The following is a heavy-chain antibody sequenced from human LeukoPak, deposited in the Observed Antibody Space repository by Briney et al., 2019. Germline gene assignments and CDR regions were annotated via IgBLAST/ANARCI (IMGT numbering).Heavy chain of an antibody. V-gene: IGHV3-30-3*01. CDR1: GFTFSSYA. CDR3: ARDLYYYDSSGYYFAFDY. Sequence: PGGSLRLSCAASGFTFSSYAMHWVRQAPGKGLEWVAVISYDGSNKYYADSVKGRFTISRDNPKNTLYLQMNSLRAEDTAVYYCARDLYYYDSSGYYFAFDYWGQGTLVTVSS. J-gene: IGHJ4*02. CDR2: ISYDGSNK. D-gene: IGHD3-22*01.